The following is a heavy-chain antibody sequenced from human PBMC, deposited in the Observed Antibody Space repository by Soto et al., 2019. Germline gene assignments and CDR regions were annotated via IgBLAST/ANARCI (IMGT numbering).Heavy chain of an antibody. CDR2: ISSSSSYI. D-gene: IGHD6-13*01. Sequence: PGGSLRLSCAASGFTFSSYSMYWVRQAPGKGLEWVSSISSSSSYIYYADSVKGRFTISRDNAKNSLYLQVNSLRAEDTAVYYCARDKGYSRHFIYWGQGTMVTVSS. V-gene: IGHV3-21*01. J-gene: IGHJ4*02. CDR3: ARDKGYSRHFIY. CDR1: GFTFSSYS.